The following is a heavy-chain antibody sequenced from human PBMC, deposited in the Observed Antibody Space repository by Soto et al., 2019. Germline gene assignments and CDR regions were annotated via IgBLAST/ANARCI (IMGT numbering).Heavy chain of an antibody. CDR1: GFTFSSYA. CDR2: ISGSGGST. Sequence: QPGGSLRLSCAASGFTFSSYAMSWVRQAPGKGLEWVSAISGSGGSTYYADSVKGRFTISRDNSKNTLYLQMNSLRAEDTAVYYCAKDSFRGYYLPLVYWGQGXLATVSS. V-gene: IGHV3-23*01. D-gene: IGHD3-22*01. J-gene: IGHJ4*02. CDR3: AKDSFRGYYLPLVY.